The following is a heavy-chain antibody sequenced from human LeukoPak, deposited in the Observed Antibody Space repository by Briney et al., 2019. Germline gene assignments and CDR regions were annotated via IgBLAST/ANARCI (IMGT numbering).Heavy chain of an antibody. CDR1: GGSISSGYY. J-gene: IGHJ4*02. V-gene: IGHV4-38-2*02. Sequence: SETLSLTCTVSGGSISSGYYWGWIRQPPGKGLEWIGSIYHSGSTYYNPSLKSRVTISVDTSKNQFSLKLSSVTAADTAVYYCASQLGRVGYWGQGTLVTVSS. CDR3: ASQLGRVGY. D-gene: IGHD1-1*01. CDR2: IYHSGST.